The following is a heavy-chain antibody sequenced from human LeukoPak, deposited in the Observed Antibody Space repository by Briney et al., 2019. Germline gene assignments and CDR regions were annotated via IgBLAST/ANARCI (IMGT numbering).Heavy chain of an antibody. D-gene: IGHD1-26*01. CDR2: IYYSGST. CDR1: GGSISSSSYY. V-gene: IGHV4-39*01. CDR3: ARLGGRELRNWFDP. Sequence: SETLSLTCTVSGGSISSSSYYWGWIRQPPGKGLEWIGSIYYSGSTYYNPSLKGRVTISVDTSKNQFSLKLSSVTAADTAVYYCARLGGRELRNWFDPWGQGTLVTVSS. J-gene: IGHJ5*02.